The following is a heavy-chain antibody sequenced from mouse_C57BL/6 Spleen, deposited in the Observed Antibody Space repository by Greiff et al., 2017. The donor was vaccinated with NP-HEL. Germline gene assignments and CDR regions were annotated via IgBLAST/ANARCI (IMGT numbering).Heavy chain of an antibody. CDR2: ISSGSSTI. Sequence: DVHLVESGGGLVKPGGSLKLSCAASGFTFSDYGMHWVRQAPEKGLEWVAYISSGSSTIYYADTVKGRFTISRDNAKNTLFLQMTSLRSEDTAMYYCARTVTTVGYAMDYWGQGTSVTVSS. V-gene: IGHV5-17*01. CDR1: GFTFSDYG. CDR3: ARTVTTVGYAMDY. J-gene: IGHJ4*01. D-gene: IGHD1-1*01.